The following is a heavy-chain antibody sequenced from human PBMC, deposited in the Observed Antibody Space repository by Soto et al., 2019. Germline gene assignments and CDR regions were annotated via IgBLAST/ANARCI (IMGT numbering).Heavy chain of an antibody. D-gene: IGHD5-12*01. CDR2: INSGGNP. CDR3: AREGEVGGFDGDY. J-gene: IGHJ4*02. V-gene: IGHV1-3*04. CDR1: GYTFTNYV. Sequence: QVQLVQSGAEVRKPGASVKVSCKASGYTFTNYVMHWVRQAPGQRLEWMGWINSGGNPEYSQNFQGRVTITRDTSANTAYMELSSLRSEDTAVYYCAREGEVGGFDGDYWGQGTLVSVSS.